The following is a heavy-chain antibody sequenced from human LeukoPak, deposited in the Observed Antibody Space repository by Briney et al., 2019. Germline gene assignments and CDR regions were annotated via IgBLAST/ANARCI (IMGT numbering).Heavy chain of an antibody. CDR2: VRSKTDGGTT. J-gene: IGHJ6*02. Sequence: GGSLRLSCAASGFPLSITWMSWVRQAPGKGLEWVGRVRSKTDGGTTDYAAPVKGRFTISRDDSKNTLYLQMNSLKTEDTAVYYCAKAPGDYYYYGMDVWGQGTTVTVSS. V-gene: IGHV3-15*01. CDR3: AKAPGDYYYYGMDV. D-gene: IGHD4-17*01. CDR1: GFPLSITW.